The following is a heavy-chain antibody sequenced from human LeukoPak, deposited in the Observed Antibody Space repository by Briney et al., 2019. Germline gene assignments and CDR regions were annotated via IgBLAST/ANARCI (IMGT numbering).Heavy chain of an antibody. D-gene: IGHD3-10*01. CDR2: IYYSGST. CDR3: ARVLPMVRGVIDLNWFDP. CDR1: GGSISSGDYY. Sequence: SETLSLTCTVSGGSISSGDYYWSWIRQPPGKGLEWIGYIYYSGSTYYNPSLKSRVTISVDTSKNQFSLKLSSVTAADTAVYYCARVLPMVRGVIDLNWFDPWGQGTLVTVSS. V-gene: IGHV4-30-4*01. J-gene: IGHJ5*02.